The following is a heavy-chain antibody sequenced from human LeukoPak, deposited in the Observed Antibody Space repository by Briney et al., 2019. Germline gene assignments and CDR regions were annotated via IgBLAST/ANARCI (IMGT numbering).Heavy chain of an antibody. CDR3: AKGGYGSGSHYKH. J-gene: IGHJ4*02. V-gene: IGHV4-34*01. CDR1: GGSFSGYY. Sequence: SETLSLTCGVYGGSFSGYYWSWIRQIPGKRLEWMGEINHSGSTNYNPSLKSRVTISVDTSKNQFSLKLRSVTAADTAVYYCAKGGYGSGSHYKHWGQGTQVTVSS. CDR2: INHSGST. D-gene: IGHD3-10*01.